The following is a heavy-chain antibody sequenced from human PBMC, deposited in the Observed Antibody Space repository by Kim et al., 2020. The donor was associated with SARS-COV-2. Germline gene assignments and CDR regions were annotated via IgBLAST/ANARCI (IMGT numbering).Heavy chain of an antibody. V-gene: IGHV3-30*02. Sequence: YGASVKGRFTLSRDNDKRALYLQMNRLRGEDTAVYYCAKDGGGMGYYMDVWGKGTTVTVSS. CDR3: AKDGGGMGYYMDV. D-gene: IGHD3-16*01. J-gene: IGHJ6*03.